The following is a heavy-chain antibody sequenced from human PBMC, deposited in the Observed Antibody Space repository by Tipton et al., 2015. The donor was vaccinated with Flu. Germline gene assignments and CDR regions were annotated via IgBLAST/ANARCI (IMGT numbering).Heavy chain of an antibody. CDR3: ARGGSGYPPGGMDV. CDR2: IYYSGST. V-gene: IGHV4-31*03. D-gene: IGHD3-22*01. J-gene: IGHJ6*02. Sequence: TLSLTCTVSGGSISSGGYYWSWIRQHPGKGPEWIGYIYYSGSTYYNPSLKSRVTISVDTSKNQFSLKLSSVTAADTAVYYCARGGSGYPPGGMDVWGQGTTVTVSS. CDR1: GGSISSGGYY.